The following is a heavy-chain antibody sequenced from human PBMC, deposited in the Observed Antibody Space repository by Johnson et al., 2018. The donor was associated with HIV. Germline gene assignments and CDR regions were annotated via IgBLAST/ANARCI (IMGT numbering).Heavy chain of an antibody. CDR2: SGSGGST. Sequence: VQLVESGGGLVQPGGSLRLSCAASEFTVSSNYMSWVRQAPGKGLEWVSAISGSGGSTYYADSVKGRFAISRDNSKNTLYLQMSSLRPEDTAVYYCAKIGQWRERLDAFDVWGQGTMVTVSS. CDR3: AKIGQWRERLDAFDV. J-gene: IGHJ3*01. V-gene: IGHV3-66*02. D-gene: IGHD6-19*01. CDR1: EFTVSSNY.